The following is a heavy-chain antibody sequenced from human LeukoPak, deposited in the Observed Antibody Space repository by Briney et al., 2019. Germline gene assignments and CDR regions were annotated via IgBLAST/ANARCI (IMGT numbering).Heavy chain of an antibody. J-gene: IGHJ4*02. CDR3: ASYYGYSYGSFDY. D-gene: IGHD5-18*01. Sequence: SQTLSLTCTVSGGSISSGDYYWSWIRQPPGKGREWIGYIYYSGSTYYNPSLKSRVTISVDTSKNQFSLKLSSVTAADTGVYYCASYYGYSYGSFDYWGQGTLVTVSS. CDR1: GGSISSGDYY. V-gene: IGHV4-30-4*08. CDR2: IYYSGST.